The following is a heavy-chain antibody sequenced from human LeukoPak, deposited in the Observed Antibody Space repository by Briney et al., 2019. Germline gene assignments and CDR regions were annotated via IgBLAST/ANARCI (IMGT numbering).Heavy chain of an antibody. CDR1: GFTFSNAW. V-gene: IGHV4-59*01. CDR2: IYYSGST. CDR3: ARSLYSSGWYLGY. D-gene: IGHD6-19*01. J-gene: IGHJ4*02. Sequence: GSLRLSCAASGFTFSNAWMSWVRQAPGKGLEWIGYIYYSGSTNYNPSLKSRVTISVDTSKNQFSLKLSSVTAADTAVYYCARSLYSSGWYLGYWGQGTLVTVSS.